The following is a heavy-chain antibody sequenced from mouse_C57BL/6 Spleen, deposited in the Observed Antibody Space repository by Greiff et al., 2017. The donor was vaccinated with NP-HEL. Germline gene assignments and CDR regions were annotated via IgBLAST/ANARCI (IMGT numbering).Heavy chain of an antibody. D-gene: IGHD2-4*01. CDR1: GYTFTSYW. J-gene: IGHJ4*01. CDR3: ARRGMITTENYYAMDY. CDR2: IDPSDSYT. V-gene: IGHV1-50*01. Sequence: QVQLQQPGAELVKPGASVKLSCKASGYTFTSYWMQWVKQRPGQGLEWIGEIDPSDSYTNYNQKFTGKATLTVDTSSSTAYMQLSSLTSEDSAVYYCARRGMITTENYYAMDYWGQGTSVTVSS.